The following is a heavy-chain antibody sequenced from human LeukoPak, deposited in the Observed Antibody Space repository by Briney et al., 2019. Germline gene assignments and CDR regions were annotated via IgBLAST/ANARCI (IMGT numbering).Heavy chain of an antibody. D-gene: IGHD2-2*01. V-gene: IGHV4-59*01. Sequence: SETLSLTCTVSGGSISSYYWSWIRQPPGKGLEWIGYIYYSGSTNYNPSLKSQVTISVDTSKNQFSLKLSSVTAADTAVYYCAREVGRIVPAARVFDPWGQGTLVTVSS. CDR3: AREVGRIVPAARVFDP. CDR2: IYYSGST. CDR1: GGSISSYY. J-gene: IGHJ5*02.